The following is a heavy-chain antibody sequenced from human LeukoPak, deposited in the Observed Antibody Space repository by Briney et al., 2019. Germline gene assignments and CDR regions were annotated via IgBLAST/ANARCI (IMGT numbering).Heavy chain of an antibody. D-gene: IGHD6-13*01. J-gene: IGHJ4*02. CDR3: AREREELDDY. CDR1: GFTFSSYS. V-gene: IGHV3-21*01. Sequence: GGSLRLSCAASGFTFSSYSMNWVRQAPGKGLEWVSSISSSSSYIYYAGSGKGRFTISRDNAKNSLYLQMNSLRAEDTAVYYCAREREELDDYWGQGTLVTVSS. CDR2: ISSSSSYI.